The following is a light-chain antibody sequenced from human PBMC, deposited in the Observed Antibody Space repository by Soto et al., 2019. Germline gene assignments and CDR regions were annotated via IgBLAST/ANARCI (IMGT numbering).Light chain of an antibody. CDR1: QSVSSSY. V-gene: IGKV3-20*01. CDR2: GAS. CDR3: QQYGSSPRIT. Sequence: ESVLTQSPGILSLSPGERATLSCRASQSVSSSYLAWYQQKPGQAPRLLIYGASSRATGIPDRFSGSGSGTDFTLTISRLEPEGFAVYYCQQYGSSPRITFGQGTRLEIK. J-gene: IGKJ5*01.